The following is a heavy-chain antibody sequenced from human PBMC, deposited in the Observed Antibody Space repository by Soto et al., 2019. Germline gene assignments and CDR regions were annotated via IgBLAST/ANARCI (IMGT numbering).Heavy chain of an antibody. CDR1: GFTFSSYA. Sequence: QVQLVESGGGVVQPGRSLRLSCAASGFTFSSYAMHWVRQAPGKGLEWVAVISYDGSNKYYADSVKGRFTISRDNCKNTLYLQMNSLRAEDTAVYYCARDDSDPGNPAYYFDYWGQGTLVTVSS. V-gene: IGHV3-30-3*01. CDR2: ISYDGSNK. CDR3: ARDDSDPGNPAYYFDY. J-gene: IGHJ4*02. D-gene: IGHD4-4*01.